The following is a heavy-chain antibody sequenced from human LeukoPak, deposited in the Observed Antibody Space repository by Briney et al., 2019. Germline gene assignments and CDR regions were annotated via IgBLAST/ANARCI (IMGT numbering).Heavy chain of an antibody. D-gene: IGHD5-12*01. V-gene: IGHV3-21*01. CDR2: ISSSSSYI. CDR3: ARGDGYSGYDYFDY. Sequence: AGGSLRLSCAASGFTFSSYSMNWVRQAPGKGLEWVSPISSSSSYIYYADSVKGRFTISRDNAKNSLYLQMNSLRAEDTAVYYCARGDGYSGYDYFDYWGQGTLVTVSS. J-gene: IGHJ4*02. CDR1: GFTFSSYS.